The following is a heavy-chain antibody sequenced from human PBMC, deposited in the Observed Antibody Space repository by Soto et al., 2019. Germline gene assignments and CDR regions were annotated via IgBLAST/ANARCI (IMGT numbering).Heavy chain of an antibody. Sequence: PSETLSLTCAVYGGSLSGYYWSWIRQPPGKGLEWIGEINHSGSTNYNPSLKSRVTISVDTSKNQFSLKLSSVTAADTAVYYCARGIRGDAFDIWGQGTMVTVSS. V-gene: IGHV4-34*01. J-gene: IGHJ3*02. CDR3: ARGIRGDAFDI. CDR1: GGSLSGYY. CDR2: INHSGST.